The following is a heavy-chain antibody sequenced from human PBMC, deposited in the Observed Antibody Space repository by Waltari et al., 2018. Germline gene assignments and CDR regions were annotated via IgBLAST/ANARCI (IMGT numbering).Heavy chain of an antibody. J-gene: IGHJ4*02. CDR2: ISGSGGST. Sequence: EVQLVESGGGLVQPGGSLRLSCAASGFTFSSYAMSWVRQAPGKGLEWVSAISGSGGSTYYADSVKGRFTISRDNSKNTLYLQMNSLRAEDTAVYYCAKWGRGVVVPAAMEYLDYWGQGTLVTVSS. D-gene: IGHD2-2*01. CDR1: GFTFSSYA. V-gene: IGHV3-23*04. CDR3: AKWGRGVVVPAAMEYLDY.